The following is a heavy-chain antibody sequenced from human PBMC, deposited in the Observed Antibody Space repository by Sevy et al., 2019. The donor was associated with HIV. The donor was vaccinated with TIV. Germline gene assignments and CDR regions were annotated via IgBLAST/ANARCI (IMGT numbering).Heavy chain of an antibody. D-gene: IGHD3-10*01. CDR2: ISSGGRTI. CDR3: ARVFTYYYGSGSYYIPPPDY. CDR1: GFTFSDYY. Sequence: GGSLRLSCAASGFTFSDYYMSWIRQAPGKGLEWVSYISSGGRTIYYADSVKGRFTISRDNAKNSLYLQMNSLRAEDTAVYYCARVFTYYYGSGSYYIPPPDYWGQGTLVTVSS. V-gene: IGHV3-11*04. J-gene: IGHJ4*02.